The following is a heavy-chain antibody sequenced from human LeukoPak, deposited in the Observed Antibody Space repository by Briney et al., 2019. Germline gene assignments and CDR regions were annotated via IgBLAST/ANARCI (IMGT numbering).Heavy chain of an antibody. J-gene: IGHJ4*02. CDR2: ISGSGGST. D-gene: IGHD3-22*01. Sequence: PGGSLRLSCAASGFTFSSHAMSWVRQAPGKGLEWVSAISGSGGSTYYADSVKGRFTISRDNSKNTLYLQMNSLRAEDTAVYYCAKGSDSSGLNPFDYWGQGTLVTVSS. CDR1: GFTFSSHA. V-gene: IGHV3-23*01. CDR3: AKGSDSSGLNPFDY.